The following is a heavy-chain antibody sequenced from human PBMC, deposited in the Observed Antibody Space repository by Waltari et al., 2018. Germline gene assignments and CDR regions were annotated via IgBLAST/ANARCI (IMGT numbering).Heavy chain of an antibody. CDR3: ARGNPYDYGFFDY. Sequence: QVQLVPSGAEVKKPGASVKVSCKASGYTFTGYYMHWVRQAPGQGLEWMGRISPIFGTANYAHKFQGRVTITADKSTSTPDMELSSLRSEDTAVYYCARGNPYDYGFFDYWGQGTLVTVSS. D-gene: IGHD3-10*01. V-gene: IGHV1-69*06. CDR2: ISPIFGTA. J-gene: IGHJ4*02. CDR1: GYTFTGYY.